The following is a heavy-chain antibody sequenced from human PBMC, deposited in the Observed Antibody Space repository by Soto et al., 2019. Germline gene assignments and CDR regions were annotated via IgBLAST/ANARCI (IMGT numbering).Heavy chain of an antibody. CDR2: LIGGHYGT. CDR1: GLTLQNYA. CDR3: AKGKSTGDIDWFDP. J-gene: IGHJ5*02. Sequence: RRLSCTASGLTLQNYAMAWVRQAPGKGLEWVSTLIGGHYGTAYSYSVKGRFTVSRDNSKNCLYLQMNSLGVEDTAMYFCAKGKSTGDIDWFDPWGQGSLVTVSS. D-gene: IGHD3-10*01. V-gene: IGHV3-23*01.